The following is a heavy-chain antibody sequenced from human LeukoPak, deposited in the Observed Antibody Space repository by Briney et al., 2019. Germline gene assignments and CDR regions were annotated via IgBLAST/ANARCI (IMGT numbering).Heavy chain of an antibody. CDR2: IKQDGSEK. V-gene: IGHV3-7*01. J-gene: IGHJ6*03. CDR3: ARDLGPGQYYYYYIDV. Sequence: GGSLRLSCAASEFTFSSYWMSWVRQAPGKGLEWVANIKQDGSEKCYVDSVKGRFTISRDNAKNSLYLQMNSLRAEDTAVYYCARDLGPGQYYYYYIDVWGKGTTVTVSS. CDR1: EFTFSSYW.